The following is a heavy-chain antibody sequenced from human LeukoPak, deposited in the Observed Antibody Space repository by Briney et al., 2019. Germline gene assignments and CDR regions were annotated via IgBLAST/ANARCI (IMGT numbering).Heavy chain of an antibody. J-gene: IGHJ3*02. D-gene: IGHD3-22*01. Sequence: ASVKVSCKASGGTFSSYAISWVRQAPGQGLEWMGGIIPIFGTANYAQKFQGRVTITTDESTSTAYMVLSSLRSEDTAVYYCASETNYYDSSGGAFDIWGQGTMVTVSS. CDR2: IIPIFGTA. V-gene: IGHV1-69*05. CDR1: GGTFSSYA. CDR3: ASETNYYDSSGGAFDI.